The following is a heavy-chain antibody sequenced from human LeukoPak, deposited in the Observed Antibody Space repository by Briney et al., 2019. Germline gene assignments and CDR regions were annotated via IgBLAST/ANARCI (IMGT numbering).Heavy chain of an antibody. J-gene: IGHJ4*02. CDR3: ARGKDYYDSSGYYYYFDY. D-gene: IGHD3-22*01. CDR1: GFTFSSYA. Sequence: GRSLRLSCAASGFTFSSYAMHWVRQAPGKGLEWVAVISYDGSNKYYADSVKGRFTISRDNSKNTLYLQMNSLRAEDTAVYYCARGKDYYDSSGYYYYFDYWGQGTLVTVSS. V-gene: IGHV3-30-3*01. CDR2: ISYDGSNK.